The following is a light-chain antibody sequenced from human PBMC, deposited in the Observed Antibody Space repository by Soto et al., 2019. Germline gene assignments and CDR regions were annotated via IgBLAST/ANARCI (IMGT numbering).Light chain of an antibody. V-gene: IGKV1-39*01. CDR2: AAY. CDR1: QSVSSY. Sequence: EIHMTQSPASLSASVGDRLNITCRASQSVSSYLNWYQQKPGKAPKLLFYAAYSLQSGAPSRFSGSGSGTDFTLTISSLQPEDFAAYYCQQSYSSPCTFGGGTKVEIK. CDR3: QQSYSSPCT. J-gene: IGKJ4*02.